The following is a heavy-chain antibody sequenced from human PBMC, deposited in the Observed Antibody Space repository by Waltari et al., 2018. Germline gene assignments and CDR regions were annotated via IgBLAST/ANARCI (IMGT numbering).Heavy chain of an antibody. CDR3: ARGTGGYCGGDCPGTWFDP. J-gene: IGHJ5*02. Sequence: QVQLVQSGAEVKKPGASVKVSCKASGYTFTGYYMHWVRQAPGQGLEWMGWINPNSGGTNYAQKFQGRVTMTRDTSISTAYMELSRLRSDDTAVYYCARGTGGYCGGDCPGTWFDPWGQGTLVTVSS. CDR2: INPNSGGT. D-gene: IGHD2-21*01. CDR1: GYTFTGYY. V-gene: IGHV1-2*02.